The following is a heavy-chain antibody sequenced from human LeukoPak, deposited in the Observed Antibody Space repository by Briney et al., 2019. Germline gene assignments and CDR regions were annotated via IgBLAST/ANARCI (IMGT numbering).Heavy chain of an antibody. J-gene: IGHJ4*02. CDR1: GYTFTSSY. D-gene: IGHD4-17*01. CDR2: INPSGGST. Sequence: ASVKVSCKASGYTFTSSYMHWVRQAPGQGLGWMGIINPSGGSTSYAQKFQGRVTMTRDTSTSTVYMEPSSLRSEDTAVYYCARDQTTGDYFDYWGQGTLVTVSS. CDR3: ARDQTTGDYFDY. V-gene: IGHV1-46*01.